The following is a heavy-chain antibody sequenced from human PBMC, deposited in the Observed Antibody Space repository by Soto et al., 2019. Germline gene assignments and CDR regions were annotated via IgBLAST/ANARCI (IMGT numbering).Heavy chain of an antibody. V-gene: IGHV3-30*18. CDR2: TSYDGSNK. D-gene: IGHD3-10*01. J-gene: IGHJ4*02. CDR1: GFTFSSYG. Sequence: QVQLVESGGGVVQPGRSLRLSCAASGFTFSSYGMHWVRQAPGKGLEWVAVTSYDGSNKYYADSVKGRFTISRDNSKNTLYLQMNSLRAEDTAVYYCAKDDGPCITTVRGVMRWGQGTLVTVSS. CDR3: AKDDGPCITTVRGVMR.